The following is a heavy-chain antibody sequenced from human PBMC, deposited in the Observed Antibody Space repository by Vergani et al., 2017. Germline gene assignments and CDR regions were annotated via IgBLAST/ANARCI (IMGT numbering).Heavy chain of an antibody. V-gene: IGHV1-18*04. D-gene: IGHD3-22*01. CDR3: ARAGARGDSSGQFYYYGMDV. Sequence: QVQLVQSGAEVKKPGASVKVSCKASGYTFTSYGISWVRQAPGQGLEWMGWISAYNGNTNYAQKLQGRVTMTTDTSTSTAYMELRSLRSDDTAVYYCARAGARGDSSGQFYYYGMDVWGQGTTVTVSS. CDR2: ISAYNGNT. CDR1: GYTFTSYG. J-gene: IGHJ6*02.